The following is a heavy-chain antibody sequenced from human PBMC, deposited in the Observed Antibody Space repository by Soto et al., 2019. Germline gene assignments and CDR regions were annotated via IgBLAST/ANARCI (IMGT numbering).Heavy chain of an antibody. CDR3: ARAWGYGSGRYFDH. J-gene: IGHJ4*02. V-gene: IGHV1-2*04. D-gene: IGHD3-10*01. CDR1: GYTFTGYY. CDR2: INPNSGGT. Sequence: ASVKVSCKASGYTFTGYYMHWVRQAPGQGLEWMGWINPNSGGTNYAQKFQGWVTMTRDTSISTAYMELSRLRSDDTAVYYCARAWGYGSGRYFDHWGQGTLVTVPS.